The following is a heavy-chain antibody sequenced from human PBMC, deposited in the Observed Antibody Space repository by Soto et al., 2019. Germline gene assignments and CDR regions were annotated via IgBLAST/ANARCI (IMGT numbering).Heavy chain of an antibody. Sequence: QVQLVESGGGLVKPGGSLRLSCAASGFTFSDYYMSWIRQAPGKGLEWVSYISSSSSYTNYADSVKGRFTISRDNAKNSLFLQMNSLRAEDTAVYYCARHLTARPTALWVDYHYGMDVWGQGTTVTVSS. CDR1: GFTFSDYY. J-gene: IGHJ6*02. CDR3: ARHLTARPTALWVDYHYGMDV. D-gene: IGHD3-16*01. V-gene: IGHV3-11*05. CDR2: ISSSSSYT.